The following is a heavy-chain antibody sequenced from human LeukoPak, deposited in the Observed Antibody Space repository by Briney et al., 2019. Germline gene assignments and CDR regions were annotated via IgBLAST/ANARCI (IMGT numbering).Heavy chain of an antibody. CDR1: GFTFSNFW. D-gene: IGHD6-19*01. CDR3: LGGTGWIFVY. CDR2: IKQDGSVK. J-gene: IGHJ4*02. V-gene: IGHV3-7*01. Sequence: GGSLRLSCAASGFTFSNFWTNWVRQAPGKGLEWVANIKQDGSVKHYVDSVEGRFTISRDNTKNSLYLQMNSLRAEDTAVYYCLGGTGWIFVYWGQGTLVTVSS.